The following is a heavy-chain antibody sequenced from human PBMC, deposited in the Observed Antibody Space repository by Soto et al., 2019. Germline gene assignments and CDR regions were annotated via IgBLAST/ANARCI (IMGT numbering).Heavy chain of an antibody. Sequence: GESLKISWKGSGYSLTSCWIGWVRQMPGKGLEWMGIIYPGDSDTRYSPSFQGHVTVAVDKSTTTAYLQWSSLKASDTAIHYCARLNQLQPSYGMDVWGQGTTVTVS. CDR3: ARLNQLQPSYGMDV. J-gene: IGHJ6*02. V-gene: IGHV5-51*01. D-gene: IGHD2-2*01. CDR2: IYPGDSDT. CDR1: GYSLTSCW.